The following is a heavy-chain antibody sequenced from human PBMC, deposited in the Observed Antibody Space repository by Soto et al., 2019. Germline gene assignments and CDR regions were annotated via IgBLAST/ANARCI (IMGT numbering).Heavy chain of an antibody. J-gene: IGHJ4*02. CDR2: INHSGST. CDR3: ARGGLMVYAMFDY. CDR1: GGSFSGYY. Sequence: QVQLQQWGAGLLKPSETLSLTCAVYGGSFSGYYWSWIRQPPGKGLEWIGEINHSGSTKYNPSLKSRVTISGDTFKNQFALRLSSVTAADAALYDCARGGLMVYAMFDYWGQGTLVTVSS. D-gene: IGHD2-8*01. V-gene: IGHV4-34*01.